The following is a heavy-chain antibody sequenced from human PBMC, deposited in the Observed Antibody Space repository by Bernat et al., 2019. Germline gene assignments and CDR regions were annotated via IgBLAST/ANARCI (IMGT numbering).Heavy chain of an antibody. V-gene: IGHV3-15*07. CDR1: DFTFSKTW. CDR2: IKSKNDGETT. Sequence: EVQLVESGGGLVKPGGSLRLSCAVPDFTFSKTWMHWVRQAPGKGLEWVGRIKSKNDGETTDDAAPVNVRFTNSRDDSKNTLYRQMNSLKTEDTGVYYCTTQATTLDYWGQGTLVTVSP. J-gene: IGHJ4*02. CDR3: TTQATTLDY. D-gene: IGHD5-24*01.